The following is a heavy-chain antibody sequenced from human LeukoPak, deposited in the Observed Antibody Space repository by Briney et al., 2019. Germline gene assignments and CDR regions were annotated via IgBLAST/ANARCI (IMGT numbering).Heavy chain of an antibody. V-gene: IGHV4-31*03. J-gene: IGHJ6*02. Sequence: SQTLSLTCTVSGGSISSGGYYWSWIRQHPGKGLEWIGYIYYSGSTYYNPSLKSRVTISVDTSKNQFSLKLSSVTAADTAVYYCARDRVPTSWYPHTYGMDAWGQGTAVTVSS. CDR3: ARDRVPTSWYPHTYGMDA. CDR1: GGSISSGGYY. CDR2: IYYSGST. D-gene: IGHD6-13*01.